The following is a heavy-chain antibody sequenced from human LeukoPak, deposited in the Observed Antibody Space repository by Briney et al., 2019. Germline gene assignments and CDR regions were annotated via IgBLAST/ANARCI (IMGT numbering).Heavy chain of an antibody. J-gene: IGHJ4*02. CDR2: ISGSGGST. V-gene: IGHV3-23*01. CDR1: GFTFSSYA. CDR3: ANGGASRTGYFDY. D-gene: IGHD3-10*01. Sequence: GGSLRLSCAASGFTFSSYAMSWVRQAPGKGLEWVSAISGSGGSTYYADSVKGRFTISRDNSNNTLYLQMNSLRAEDTVVYSCANGGASRTGYFDYWGQGTLVTVSS.